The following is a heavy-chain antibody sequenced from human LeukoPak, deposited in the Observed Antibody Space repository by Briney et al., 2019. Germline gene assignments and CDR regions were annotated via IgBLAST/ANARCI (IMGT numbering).Heavy chain of an antibody. D-gene: IGHD3-9*01. CDR1: GFTFSDYY. CDR2: ISSSGSTI. V-gene: IGHV3-11*04. CDR3: ARSGGAYNILAGYYSGHMDV. Sequence: GGSLRLSCAASGFTFSDYYMSWIRQAPGKGLEWVSYISSSGSTIYYADSVKGRFTISRDNAKNSLYLQMNSLRAEDTAVYYCARSGGAYNILAGYYSGHMDVWGKGTTVTISS. J-gene: IGHJ6*03.